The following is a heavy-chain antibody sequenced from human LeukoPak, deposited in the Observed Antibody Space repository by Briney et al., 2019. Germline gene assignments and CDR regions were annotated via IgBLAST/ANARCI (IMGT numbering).Heavy chain of an antibody. Sequence: SVKVSCKASGGTFSSYAISWVRQAPGQGLEWMGGIIPIFGTANYAQKFQGRVTITADESTSTAYMELSSLGSEDTAVYYCARTQDYCRSTSCYTSFDYWGQGTLVTVSS. V-gene: IGHV1-69*13. CDR2: IIPIFGTA. J-gene: IGHJ4*02. CDR1: GGTFSSYA. D-gene: IGHD2-2*01. CDR3: ARTQDYCRSTSCYTSFDY.